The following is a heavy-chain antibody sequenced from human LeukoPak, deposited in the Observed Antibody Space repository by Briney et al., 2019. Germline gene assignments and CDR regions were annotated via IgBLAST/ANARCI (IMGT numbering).Heavy chain of an antibody. CDR2: ISGSDGST. D-gene: IGHD5-12*01. CDR3: AKDPEYSGYDPPYYFDY. CDR1: GFTFSSCG. V-gene: IGHV3-23*01. J-gene: IGHJ4*02. Sequence: PGGTLRLSCAASGFTFSSCGMSWVRQAPGKGLEWVSAISGSDGSTYYADSVKGRFTISRDSSKNTLYLQMNSLRAEDTAVYYCAKDPEYSGYDPPYYFDYWGQGTLVTVSS.